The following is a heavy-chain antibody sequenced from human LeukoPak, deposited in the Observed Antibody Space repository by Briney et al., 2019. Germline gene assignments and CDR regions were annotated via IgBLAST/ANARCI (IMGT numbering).Heavy chain of an antibody. V-gene: IGHV3-74*01. D-gene: IGHD3-9*01. CDR3: AGDRFKLRYFDL. J-gene: IGHJ4*02. CDR2: INSDGSST. Sequence: GGSLRLSCVVSKFRFSDYWMHWVRQAPGKGLVWVSRINSDGSSTSYADSVKGRFTISRDNAKNTLYLQMNSLGAEDTAVYYCAGDRFKLRYFDLWGQGTLVTVSS. CDR1: KFRFSDYW.